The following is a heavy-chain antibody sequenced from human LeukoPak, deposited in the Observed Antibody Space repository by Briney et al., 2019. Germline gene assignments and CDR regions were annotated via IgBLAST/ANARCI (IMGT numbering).Heavy chain of an antibody. CDR3: ARAGYYYGSGSYYNTPHFDY. Sequence: EPSETLSLTCTVSGGSISSYYWSWIRQPPGKGLEYVGYIYYSGSTYYNPSLKSRVTISVDTSKNQFSLKLSSVTAADTAVYYCARAGYYYGSGSYYNTPHFDYWGQGTLVTVSS. CDR2: IYYSGST. D-gene: IGHD3-10*01. V-gene: IGHV4-59*01. J-gene: IGHJ4*02. CDR1: GGSISSYY.